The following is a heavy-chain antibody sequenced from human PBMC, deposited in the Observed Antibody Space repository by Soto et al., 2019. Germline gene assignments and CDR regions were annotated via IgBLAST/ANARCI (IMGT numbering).Heavy chain of an antibody. D-gene: IGHD2-21*02. CDR1: GFTFSYYW. V-gene: IGHV3-74*01. J-gene: IGHJ3*02. CDR2: IHSDGSST. Sequence: EVQLVESGGGLVQPGGSLRLSCAASGFTFSYYWMHWVRQAPGQGLVWVSRIHSDGSSTTYADSVKGRFTISRDNAKNTLYLQMNSLRAEDTAVYYCARGDKGAFDMWGPGTMVSVSS. CDR3: ARGDKGAFDM.